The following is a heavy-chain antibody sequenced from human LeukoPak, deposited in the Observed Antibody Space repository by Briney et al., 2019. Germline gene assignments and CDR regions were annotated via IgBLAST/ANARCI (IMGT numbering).Heavy chain of an antibody. CDR3: AKDPSWSGYFDY. Sequence: GGSLRLSCAASGFTFSSYGMSWVRQAPGKGLEWVPAISGSGGSTYYADSVKGRFTISRDNSKNTQYLQMNSLRAEDTAVYYCAKDPSWSGYFDYWGQGTLVTVSS. CDR1: GFTFSSYG. D-gene: IGHD6-13*01. CDR2: ISGSGGST. V-gene: IGHV3-23*01. J-gene: IGHJ4*02.